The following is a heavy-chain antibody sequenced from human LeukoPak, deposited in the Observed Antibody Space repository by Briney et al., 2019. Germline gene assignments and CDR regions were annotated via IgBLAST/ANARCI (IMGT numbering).Heavy chain of an antibody. V-gene: IGHV3-53*01. J-gene: IGHJ2*01. CDR3: ARVGDHFHWYLDL. D-gene: IGHD3-10*01. Sequence: QSGGSLRLSCAASGFTFSTSNMDWVRQAPGKGLEWVSILYSGSDTYYADSVKGRFTISRDSSKNILSLQMNNLRAEDTAVYYCARVGDHFHWYLDLWGRGTLVTVSS. CDR2: LYSGSDT. CDR1: GFTFSTSN.